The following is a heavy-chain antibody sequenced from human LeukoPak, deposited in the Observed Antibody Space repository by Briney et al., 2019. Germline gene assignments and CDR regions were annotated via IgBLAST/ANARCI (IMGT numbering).Heavy chain of an antibody. Sequence: GGSLRLSCAASGFTFDDYAMHWVRQAPGKGLEWVSGISWNSGSIGYADSVKGRFTTSRDNAKNSLYLQMNSLRAEDTALYYCASGLELRFLNYWGQGTLVTVSS. V-gene: IGHV3-9*01. J-gene: IGHJ4*02. CDR3: ASGLELRFLNY. CDR1: GFTFDDYA. D-gene: IGHD1-7*01. CDR2: ISWNSGSI.